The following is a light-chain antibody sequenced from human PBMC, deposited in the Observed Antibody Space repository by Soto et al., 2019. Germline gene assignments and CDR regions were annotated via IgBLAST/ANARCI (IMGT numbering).Light chain of an antibody. CDR2: DTS. J-gene: IGKJ2*01. CDR1: HSVATF. Sequence: EIVLTQSPATLSLSPGARATLSGRPSHSVATFLAWYQQKPGRTPRLLIYDTSNRATGIPPRFSGSGSGTDFTLTISRLEPEDFAVYYCQVRTEWPPFMYSFGQGTKLEVK. V-gene: IGKV3-11*01. CDR3: QVRTEWPPFMYS.